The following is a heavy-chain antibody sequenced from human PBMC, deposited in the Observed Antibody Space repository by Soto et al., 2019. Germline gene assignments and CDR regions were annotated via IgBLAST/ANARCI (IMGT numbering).Heavy chain of an antibody. D-gene: IGHD2-2*01. CDR2: IIPISGTA. CDR1: GGTFSSYA. J-gene: IGHJ6*02. Sequence: QVQLVQSGAEVKKPGSSVKVSCKASGGTFSSYAISWVRQAPGQGLEWMGGIIPISGTANYEQKFQGRVTITADESTSTSYMELSSLSSEDTAVYYCARSQGSSTSLEIYYYYYYGMDVWGQGTTVTVSS. CDR3: ARSQGSSTSLEIYYYYYYGMDV. V-gene: IGHV1-69*01.